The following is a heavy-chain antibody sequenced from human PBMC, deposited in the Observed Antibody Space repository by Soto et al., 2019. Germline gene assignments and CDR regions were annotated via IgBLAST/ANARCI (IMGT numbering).Heavy chain of an antibody. CDR2: IDWEDDE. Sequence: SGPTLVNHTPALTLTCTFSGFSLDSRGKCVGWIRQSPGKALEWLALIDWEDDEYYTPSLRTRLTISKDTSKNQVVLTMTNMGTVDTATYYCARMRAGSSGPFDSWGPGVLVTVSS. CDR1: GFSLDSRGKC. J-gene: IGHJ4*02. CDR3: ARMRAGSSGPFDS. V-gene: IGHV2-70*13. D-gene: IGHD6-19*01.